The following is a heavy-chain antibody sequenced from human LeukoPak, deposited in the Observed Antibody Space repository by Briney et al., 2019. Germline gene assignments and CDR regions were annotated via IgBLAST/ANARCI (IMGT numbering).Heavy chain of an antibody. CDR3: ARDGIVGATAFDY. V-gene: IGHV3-21*01. Sequence: GGSLRLSCAASGFTFSSYSMNWVRQAPGKGLEWVSSISSSNSYIYYADSVKGRFTISRDNAKNSLYLQMNSLRAEDTAVYYCARDGIVGATAFDYWGQGARVTVSS. D-gene: IGHD1-26*01. CDR2: ISSSNSYI. J-gene: IGHJ4*02. CDR1: GFTFSSYS.